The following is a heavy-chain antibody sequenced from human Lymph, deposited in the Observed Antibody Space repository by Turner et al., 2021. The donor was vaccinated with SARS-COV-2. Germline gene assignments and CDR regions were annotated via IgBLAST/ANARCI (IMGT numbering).Heavy chain of an antibody. D-gene: IGHD2-2*01. V-gene: IGHV5-10-1*03. CDR2: IDASDSYT. CDR1: GYSFTSYW. CDR3: ARGDCSSTSCQKHYYYYGMDV. Sequence: EVQLVQSGAEVKEPGESLRISCKASGYSFTSYWISWVRQRPGKGLEWTGMIDASDSYTNYSPSCQGYVTISSDKSIITAYLQWSSMKASDTAMYYCARGDCSSTSCQKHYYYYGMDVWGQGTTVTVSS. J-gene: IGHJ6*02.